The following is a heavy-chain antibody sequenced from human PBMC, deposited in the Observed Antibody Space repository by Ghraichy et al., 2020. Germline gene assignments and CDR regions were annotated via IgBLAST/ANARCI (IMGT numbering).Heavy chain of an antibody. V-gene: IGHV3-23*01. CDR3: AKDRGFLEWFTTNIRLYGMDV. D-gene: IGHD3-3*01. CDR2: ISGSGGST. Sequence: LSLTCAASGFTFSSYAMSWVRQAPGKGLEWVSAISGSGGSTYYADSVKGRFTISRDNSKNTLYLQMNSLRAEDTAVYYCAKDRGFLEWFTTNIRLYGMDVWGQGTTVTVSS. J-gene: IGHJ6*02. CDR1: GFTFSSYA.